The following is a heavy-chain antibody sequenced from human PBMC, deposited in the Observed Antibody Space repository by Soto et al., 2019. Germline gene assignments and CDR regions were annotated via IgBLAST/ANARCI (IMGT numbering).Heavy chain of an antibody. V-gene: IGHV3-21*01. D-gene: IGHD6-19*01. Sequence: GGSLRLSCAASGFTFSSYSMNWVRQAPGKGLEWVSSISSSSSYIYYADSVKGRFTISRDNAKNSLYLQMNSLRAEDTAVYYCASRKGIAVAGIYFDYWGQGTLVTVSS. CDR1: GFTFSSYS. J-gene: IGHJ4*02. CDR3: ASRKGIAVAGIYFDY. CDR2: ISSSSSYI.